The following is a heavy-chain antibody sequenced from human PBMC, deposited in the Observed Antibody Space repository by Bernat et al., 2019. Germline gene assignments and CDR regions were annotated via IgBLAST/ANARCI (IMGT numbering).Heavy chain of an antibody. Sequence: QVQLVQSGAEVQKPGASVKLSCKSSGYTLINYAMHWVRKAPGQTLEWMGWIGANNENTKYSQKFHGRVSIIRDTSASTVLLEVNNLTSEDSAVYFCAREGNCTGGSCYHFDYWGQGTLVTVSS. CDR1: GYTLINYA. V-gene: IGHV1-3*01. J-gene: IGHJ4*02. CDR2: IGANNENT. CDR3: AREGNCTGGSCYHFDY. D-gene: IGHD2-8*02.